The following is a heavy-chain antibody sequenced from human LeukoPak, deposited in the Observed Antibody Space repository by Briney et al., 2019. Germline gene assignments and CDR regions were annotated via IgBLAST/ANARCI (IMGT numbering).Heavy chain of an antibody. CDR1: GYTFTELS. J-gene: IGHJ4*02. D-gene: IGHD5-18*01. CDR3: ATGGYSYGSH. Sequence: GASVKVSCKVSGYTFTELSMHWVRQAPGKGLEWMGGFDPEDGETIYAQKFQGRVTMTEDSSTDTAYMELSSLRSEDTAVYYCATGGYSYGSHWGQGTLVTVSS. CDR2: FDPEDGET. V-gene: IGHV1-24*01.